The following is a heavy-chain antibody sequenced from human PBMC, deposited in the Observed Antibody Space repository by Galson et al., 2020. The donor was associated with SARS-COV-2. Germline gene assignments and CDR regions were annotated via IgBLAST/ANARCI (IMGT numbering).Heavy chain of an antibody. D-gene: IGHD1-1*01. CDR1: GGSVSSYGYH. V-gene: IGHV4-31*03. Sequence: ETSETLSLTCTVSGGSVSSYGYHWGWIRQHPGKGLEWIGYIFYNGNTDYNPSLKSRVSIALDTSKNHFSLKLSSVTAAYTAVYYCTKDWNGPVYNWGQGTLVTVSS. CDR2: IFYNGNT. J-gene: IGHJ4*01. CDR3: TKDWNGPVYN.